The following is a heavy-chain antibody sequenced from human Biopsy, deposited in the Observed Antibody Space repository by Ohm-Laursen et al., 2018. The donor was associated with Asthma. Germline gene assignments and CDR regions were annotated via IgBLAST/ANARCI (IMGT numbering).Heavy chain of an antibody. CDR3: ARPRWGPYGY. J-gene: IGHJ4*02. CDR2: ISSSSSTI. D-gene: IGHD4-17*01. CDR1: GFTFSSYG. V-gene: IGHV3-48*02. Sequence: SLRLSCAASGFTFSSYGMNWVRQAPGKGLEWVSYISSSSSTIYYADSVKGRFTISRDNAKNSLYLQMNSLRDEDTAAYYCARPRWGPYGYWGQGTLVTVSS.